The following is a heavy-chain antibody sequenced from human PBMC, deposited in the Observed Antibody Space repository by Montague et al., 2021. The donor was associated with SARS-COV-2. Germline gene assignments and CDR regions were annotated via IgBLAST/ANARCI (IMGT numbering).Heavy chain of an antibody. Sequence: SETLSLTCTVSGGSTSSYDWSWIRQPLGKGLEWIGCICYSFSTNYNSSLKSRVTITVDTSKTQFSLKLNSVTAADTAVYYCARTIVVVSAASRYFDLWGRGTLVTVSS. V-gene: IGHV4-59*01. J-gene: IGHJ2*01. CDR2: ICYSFST. CDR3: ARTIVVVSAASRYFDL. D-gene: IGHD2-2*01. CDR1: GGSTSSYD.